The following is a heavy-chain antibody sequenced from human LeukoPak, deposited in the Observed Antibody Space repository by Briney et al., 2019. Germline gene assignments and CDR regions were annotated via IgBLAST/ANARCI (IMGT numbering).Heavy chain of an antibody. CDR1: GFTVSSNY. D-gene: IGHD6-13*01. CDR2: IYSGGST. CDR3: ARGRSSSWYLE. J-gene: IGHJ4*02. Sequence: GGSLRLSCAASGFTVSSNYMSWVRQAPGKGLEWVSVIYSGGSTYYADSVKGRFTISRDNSKNTLYLQMNSLRAEDTAVYYCARGRSSSWYLEWGQGTLVTVSS. V-gene: IGHV3-66*01.